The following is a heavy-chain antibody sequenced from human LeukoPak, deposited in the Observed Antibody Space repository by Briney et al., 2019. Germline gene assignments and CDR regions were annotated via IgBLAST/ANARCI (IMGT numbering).Heavy chain of an antibody. V-gene: IGHV4-61*02. CDR3: ARRIDRGWGSMFDP. J-gene: IGHJ5*02. D-gene: IGHD3-16*01. CDR2: ISGSGST. Sequence: SETLSLTCTVSGGSITSGNYHWNWVRQPAGKGLEWIGRISGSGSTNYNPSLKSRVTISVDTSKNQFSLKLNSVTAADTAVYYCARRIDRGWGSMFDPWGQGTLVTVSS. CDR1: GGSITSGNYH.